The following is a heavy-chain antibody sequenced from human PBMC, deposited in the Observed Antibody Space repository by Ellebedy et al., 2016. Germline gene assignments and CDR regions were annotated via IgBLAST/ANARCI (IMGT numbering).Heavy chain of an antibody. CDR3: AREYVAAFDY. J-gene: IGHJ4*02. CDR2: INPSGGST. Sequence: ASVKVSXXASGYTFTGYYMHWVRQAPGQGLEWMGIINPSGGSTSYAQKFQGRVTMTRDTSTSTVYMELSSLRSEDTAVYYCAREYVAAFDYWGQGTLVTVSS. CDR1: GYTFTGYY. D-gene: IGHD3-16*01. V-gene: IGHV1-46*03.